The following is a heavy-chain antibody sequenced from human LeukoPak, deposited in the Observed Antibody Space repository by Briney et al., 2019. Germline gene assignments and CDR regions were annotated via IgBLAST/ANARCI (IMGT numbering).Heavy chain of an antibody. D-gene: IGHD6-13*01. Sequence: GASVKVSCKASGYTFTSYGISWVRQAPGQGLEWMGWISAYNGNTNYAQKLQGRVTMTTDTSTSTAYMELSSLRSEDTAVYYCARDYSGYSSSWYLYYFDYWGQGTLVTVSS. V-gene: IGHV1-18*01. CDR2: ISAYNGNT. CDR3: ARDYSGYSSSWYLYYFDY. J-gene: IGHJ4*02. CDR1: GYTFTSYG.